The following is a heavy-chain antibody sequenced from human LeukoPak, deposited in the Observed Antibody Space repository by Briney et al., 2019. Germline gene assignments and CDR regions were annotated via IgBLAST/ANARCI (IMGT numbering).Heavy chain of an antibody. D-gene: IGHD6-13*01. CDR3: ARLPMAAAGTEVDY. J-gene: IGHJ4*02. CDR2: IIPIFGTA. V-gene: IGHV1-69*13. Sequence: SVKVSCKASGGTFSNYAISWVRQAPGQGLEWMGGIIPIFGTANYAQKFQGRVTITADESTSTAYMELSSLRSEDTAVYYCARLPMAAAGTEVDYWGQGTLVTVSS. CDR1: GGTFSNYA.